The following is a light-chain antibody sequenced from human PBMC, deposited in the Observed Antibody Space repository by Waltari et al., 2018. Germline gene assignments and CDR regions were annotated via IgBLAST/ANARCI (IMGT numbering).Light chain of an antibody. CDR2: DAS. CDR1: QSISSW. CDR3: QQYNSYSQWT. Sequence: DIQMTQSPSTLSASVGDRVTITCRASQSISSWLAWYQQKPGKAPKLLTYDASSLESGVPSRFSGSGSGTEFTLTISRLQPDDFATYYCQQYNSYSQWTFGQGTKVEIK. V-gene: IGKV1-5*01. J-gene: IGKJ1*01.